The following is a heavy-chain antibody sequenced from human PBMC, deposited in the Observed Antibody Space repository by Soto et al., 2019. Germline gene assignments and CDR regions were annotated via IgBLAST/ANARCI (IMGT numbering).Heavy chain of an antibody. J-gene: IGHJ5*02. Sequence: QVTLKESGPVLVKPTETLTLSCTVSGLSITDSELGVSWIRQPPGQPLEWLAHIDSSCEKSYRTFLKSILAITKDTSKSQIVLTMTHMHPADPAKYYCAQIHLAVAVSPWFDPWGQRIPVTVSS. D-gene: IGHD6-19*01. V-gene: IGHV2-26*01. CDR3: AQIHLAVAVSPWFDP. CDR2: IDSSCEK. CDR1: GLSITDSELG.